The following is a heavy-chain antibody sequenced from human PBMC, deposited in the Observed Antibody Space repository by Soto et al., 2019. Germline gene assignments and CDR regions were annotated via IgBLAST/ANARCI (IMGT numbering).Heavy chain of an antibody. CDR1: GFTFSSYS. CDR3: ASAILTGYSGEDY. V-gene: IGHV3-48*01. Sequence: GGSLRLSCAASGFTFSSYSMNWVRQAPGKGLEWVSYISSSSSTIYYADSVKGRFTISRDNAKNSLYLQMNSLRAEDTAVYYCASAILTGYSGEDYWGQGTLVTVSS. J-gene: IGHJ4*02. CDR2: ISSSSSTI. D-gene: IGHD3-9*01.